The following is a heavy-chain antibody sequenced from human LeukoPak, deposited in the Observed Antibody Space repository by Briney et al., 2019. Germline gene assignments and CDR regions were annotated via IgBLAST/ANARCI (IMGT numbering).Heavy chain of an antibody. CDR1: GGSFSGYY. D-gene: IGHD2-8*01. Sequence: SETLSLTCAVYGGSFSGYYWSWIRQPPGKGLEWIGEINHSGSTNYNPSLKSRVTISVDTSKNQFSLKLSSVTAADTAVYYCARVVYSRASYYYMDVWGKGTTVTISS. CDR3: ARVVYSRASYYYMDV. J-gene: IGHJ6*03. V-gene: IGHV4-34*01. CDR2: INHSGST.